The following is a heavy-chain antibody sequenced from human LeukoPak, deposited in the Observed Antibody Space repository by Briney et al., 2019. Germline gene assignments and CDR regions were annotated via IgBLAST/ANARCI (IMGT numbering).Heavy chain of an antibody. CDR3: ARGRGPSSPFWGDYFDY. CDR2: IYSGGST. V-gene: IGHV3-66*01. J-gene: IGHJ4*02. Sequence: GGSLRLSCAASGFTVSSNYMSWVRQAPGKGLEWVSVIYSGGSTYYADSVKGRFTISRDNSKNTLYLQMNSLRAEDTAVYYCARGRGPSSPFWGDYFDYRGQGTLVTVSS. CDR1: GFTVSSNY. D-gene: IGHD6-6*01.